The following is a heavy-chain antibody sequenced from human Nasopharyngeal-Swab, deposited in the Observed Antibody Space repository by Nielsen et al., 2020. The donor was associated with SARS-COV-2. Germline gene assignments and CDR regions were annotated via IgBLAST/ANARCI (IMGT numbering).Heavy chain of an antibody. CDR3: ARVPYNYGQFYFDY. Sequence: VRQMPGKGLEWMGIIYPGDSDTGYSPSFQGQVTISADKSISTAYLQWSSLKASDTAIYYCARVPYNYGQFYFDYWGQGTLVTVSS. V-gene: IGHV5-51*01. J-gene: IGHJ4*02. CDR2: IYPGDSDT. D-gene: IGHD5-18*01.